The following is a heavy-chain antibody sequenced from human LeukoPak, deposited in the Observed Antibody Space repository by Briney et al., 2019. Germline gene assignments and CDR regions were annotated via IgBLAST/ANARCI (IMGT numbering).Heavy chain of an antibody. Sequence: ASVKVSFKASVYTFTGYYMHWVRQAPGQGLEWMGWINPNSGGTNYAQKFQGRVTMTRDTSISTAYMELSRLRSDDTAVYYCARDHRESSWYKFDYWGQGTLVTVSS. J-gene: IGHJ4*02. CDR3: ARDHRESSWYKFDY. CDR2: INPNSGGT. V-gene: IGHV1-2*02. D-gene: IGHD6-13*01. CDR1: VYTFTGYY.